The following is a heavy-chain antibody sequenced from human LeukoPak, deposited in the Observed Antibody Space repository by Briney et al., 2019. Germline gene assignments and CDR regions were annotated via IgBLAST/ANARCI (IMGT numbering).Heavy chain of an antibody. CDR3: ATENYYDSLGY. V-gene: IGHV1-24*01. D-gene: IGHD3-22*01. CDR2: FDHEHDET. Sequence: ASVKVSCKVSGYTLTELSMHWVRQAPGKGLEWMGGFDHEHDETIYAEKFQGRVTMTEDRSTDTAYMELSSLRSEDTAVYYCATENYYDSLGYWGQGTLVTVSS. J-gene: IGHJ4*02. CDR1: GYTLTELS.